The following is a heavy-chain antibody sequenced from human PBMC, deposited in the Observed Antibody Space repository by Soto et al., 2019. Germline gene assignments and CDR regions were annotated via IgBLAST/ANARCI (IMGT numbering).Heavy chain of an antibody. J-gene: IGHJ6*02. CDR3: ARVANIAAAGRYYCGMDV. D-gene: IGHD6-13*01. CDR1: GGTFSSYT. CDR2: IIPILGIA. Sequence: QVQLVQSGAEVKKPGSSVKVSCKASGGTFSSYTISWVRQAPGQGLEWMGRIIPILGIANYAQKFQGRVTITADKSTSTAYMELSSLRSEDTAVYYCARVANIAAAGRYYCGMDVWGQGTTVTVSS. V-gene: IGHV1-69*02.